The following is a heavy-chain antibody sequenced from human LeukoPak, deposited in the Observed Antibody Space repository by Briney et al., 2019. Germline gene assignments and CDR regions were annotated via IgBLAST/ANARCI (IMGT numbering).Heavy chain of an antibody. CDR1: GFTFSSYW. V-gene: IGHV3-7*01. D-gene: IGHD1-1*01. CDR3: ARGRENDYYMDV. Sequence: GGSLRLSCAASGFTFSSYWMTWVRQAPGKGLEWVANIKLDVSETYYVDSVRGRFTISRDNAKNSLYLQMNSLRAEDTAVYYCARGRENDYYMDVWGKGTTVTVSS. CDR2: IKLDVSET. J-gene: IGHJ6*03.